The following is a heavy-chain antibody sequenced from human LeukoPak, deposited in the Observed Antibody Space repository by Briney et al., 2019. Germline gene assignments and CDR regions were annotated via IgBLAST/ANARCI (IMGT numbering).Heavy chain of an antibody. J-gene: IGHJ4*02. D-gene: IGHD1-26*01. CDR1: GFTFSSYS. CDR2: ISSSSYI. CDR3: ARDYGGSYYFDY. Sequence: PGGSLRLSCAASGFTFSSYSMNWVRQAPGKGLEWVSSISSSSYIYYADSVKGRFTISRDNAKNSLYLQMNSLGAEDTAVYYCARDYGGSYYFDYWGQGTLVTVSS. V-gene: IGHV3-21*01.